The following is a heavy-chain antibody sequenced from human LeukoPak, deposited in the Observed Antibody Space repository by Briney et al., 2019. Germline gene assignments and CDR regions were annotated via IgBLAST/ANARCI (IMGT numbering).Heavy chain of an antibody. CDR1: GYTFTGYY. J-gene: IGHJ5*02. CDR3: ARDAYYYDSSGYYYWFDP. V-gene: IGHV1-2*02. D-gene: IGHD3-22*01. CDR2: INPNSGGT. Sequence: ASVKVSCKASGYTFTGYYMHWVRQAPGQGLEWMGWINPNSGGTNYAQKFQGRVTMTRDTSISTAYRELSRLRSDDTAVYYCARDAYYYDSSGYYYWFDPWGQGTLVTVSS.